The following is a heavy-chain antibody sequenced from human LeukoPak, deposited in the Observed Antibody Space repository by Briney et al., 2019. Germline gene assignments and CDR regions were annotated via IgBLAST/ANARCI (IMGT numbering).Heavy chain of an antibody. J-gene: IGHJ6*02. CDR3: ARRCGGDCYNYYYGMDV. D-gene: IGHD2-21*02. V-gene: IGHV5-51*01. CDR1: GYSFTSYW. Sequence: GESLKISCKGSGYSFTSYWIGRVRQMPGKGLEWMGILYPGASDTRYSPSFQGQVTISADKSISTAYLQWSSLKASDTAMYYCARRCGGDCYNYYYGMDVWGQGTTVTVSS. CDR2: LYPGASDT.